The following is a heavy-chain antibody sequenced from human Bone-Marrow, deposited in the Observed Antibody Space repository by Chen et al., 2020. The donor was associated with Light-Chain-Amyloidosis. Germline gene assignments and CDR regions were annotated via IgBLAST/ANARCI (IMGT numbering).Heavy chain of an antibody. D-gene: IGHD2-8*01. CDR1: GGFINNYY. CDR2: VHTSGSS. J-gene: IGHJ4*02. Sequence: QVQLQESGPGLVKPSETMSLTCTVSGGFINNYYWSWIRQPAGKGLQLIGRVHTSGSSNYTPSLRSRVTMSVDTSKKNFFLNLTSVTAADTAVYYCARGSVVYGFDYWGQGILVTVSS. V-gene: IGHV4-4*07. CDR3: ARGSVVYGFDY.